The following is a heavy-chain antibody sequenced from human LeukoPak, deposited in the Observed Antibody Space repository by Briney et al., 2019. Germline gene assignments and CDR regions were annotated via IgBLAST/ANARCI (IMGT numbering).Heavy chain of an antibody. J-gene: IGHJ3*02. CDR3: AKTYYDILTGHDDAFDI. CDR1: GYTFTSYD. V-gene: IGHV1-8*03. D-gene: IGHD3-9*01. Sequence: ASVKVSCKASGYTFTSYDINWVRQATGQGLEWMGWMNPNSGNTGYAQKFQGRVTITRNTSISTAYMELSSLRSEDTAVYYCAKTYYDILTGHDDAFDIWGQGTMVTVSS. CDR2: MNPNSGNT.